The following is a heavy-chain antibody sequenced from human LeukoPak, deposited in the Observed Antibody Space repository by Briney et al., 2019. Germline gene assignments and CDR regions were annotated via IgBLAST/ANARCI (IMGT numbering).Heavy chain of an antibody. Sequence: SGTLSLTRTVPGGPIRSNYWSWIRQTRREGLEWIGRIYVTDLINYNPSLKSRVTISVDMSKNQLSLNLTSVTAADTAIYYCARGFGSGTSPFDNWGRGTLVTVSS. D-gene: IGHD3-10*01. J-gene: IGHJ4*02. V-gene: IGHV4-4*07. CDR2: IYVTDLI. CDR1: GGPIRSNY. CDR3: ARGFGSGTSPFDN.